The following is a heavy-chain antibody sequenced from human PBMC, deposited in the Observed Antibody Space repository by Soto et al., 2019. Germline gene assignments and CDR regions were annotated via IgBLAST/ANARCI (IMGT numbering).Heavy chain of an antibody. D-gene: IGHD2-2*01. V-gene: IGHV4-59*01. CDR1: GGSISSYY. Sequence: QVQLQESGPGLVKPSETLSLTCTVSGGSISSYYWSWILQHPGKALEWFGYIYYSGSTNYNTSLTTRVTISLHTSKVQCSLKLISVTAVDTAVHYCARAADCSSTSCDLWRVGFGFDPLGQGTLGTVSS. CDR2: IYYSGST. CDR3: ARAADCSSTSCDLWRVGFGFDP. J-gene: IGHJ5*01.